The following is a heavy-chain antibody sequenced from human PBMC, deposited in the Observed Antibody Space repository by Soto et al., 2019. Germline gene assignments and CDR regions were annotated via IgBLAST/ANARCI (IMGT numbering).Heavy chain of an antibody. Sequence: ASVKVSCKASGYTFTSYYMHWVRQAPGQGLEWMGIINPSGGSTSYAQRFQGRVTMTRDTSTSTVYMELSSLRSEDTAVYYCASHANHYYGTIGSFAAFDIWGQGTMVTVSS. CDR1: GYTFTSYY. CDR2: INPSGGST. V-gene: IGHV1-46*01. CDR3: ASHANHYYGTIGSFAAFDI. J-gene: IGHJ3*02. D-gene: IGHD3-10*01.